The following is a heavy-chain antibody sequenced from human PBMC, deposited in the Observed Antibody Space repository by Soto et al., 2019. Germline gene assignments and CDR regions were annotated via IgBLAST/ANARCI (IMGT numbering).Heavy chain of an antibody. J-gene: IGHJ4*02. CDR2: MNPNSGNA. CDR3: VTPFGGSDY. V-gene: IGHV1-8*01. Sequence: QVQLVQSGAEVKKPGASVRVSCKASGYTFSSYDISWGRQAPGQGPEWVGWMNPNSGNAGYAQKFQGRVTMTRDTSINTADMELSSLRSEDTALYYCVTPFGGSDYWGQGTLVTVSS. D-gene: IGHD5-12*01. CDR1: GYTFSSYD.